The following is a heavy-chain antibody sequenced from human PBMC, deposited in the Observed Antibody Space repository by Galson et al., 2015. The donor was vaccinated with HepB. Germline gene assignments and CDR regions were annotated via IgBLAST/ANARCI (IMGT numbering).Heavy chain of an antibody. J-gene: IGHJ4*02. CDR3: ARRLGLREWGFDS. Sequence: SLRLSCAASGFIFSNYSMNWVRQAPGKGLEWVSSISSGSSYIYYADSMKGRVTISRDNAKNSLSLQMNSLRAEDTAVYYCARRLGLREWGFDSWGQGTLVTVSS. V-gene: IGHV3-21*01. CDR1: GFIFSNYS. CDR2: ISSGSSYI. D-gene: IGHD6-19*01.